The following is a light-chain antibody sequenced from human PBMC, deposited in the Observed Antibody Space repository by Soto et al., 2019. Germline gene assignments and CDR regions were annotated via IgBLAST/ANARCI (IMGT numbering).Light chain of an antibody. CDR1: NSNIGSNT. CDR3: AAWDGSLNGWV. Sequence: QSVLTQAPSASGNPGQRVTISCSGSNSNIGSNTVSWYQQVPGTAPKVLIYNNDQRPSGVPDRLSGSKSGTSASLAIGGLQSEDEADYYCAAWDGSLNGWVFGGGTKLTVL. V-gene: IGLV1-44*01. J-gene: IGLJ3*02. CDR2: NND.